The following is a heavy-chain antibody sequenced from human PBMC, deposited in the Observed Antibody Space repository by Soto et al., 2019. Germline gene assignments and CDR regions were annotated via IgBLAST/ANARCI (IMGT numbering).Heavy chain of an antibody. Sequence: SSETLSLTCTVSGGSISSGDYYWSWIRQPPGKGLEWIGYIYYSGTTYYNPSLKSRVTISVDTSKNQFSLKVSSVTAADTAVYYCARALIQLWPHYYYGMDVWGQGTTVTAP. D-gene: IGHD5-18*01. J-gene: IGHJ6*02. CDR3: ARALIQLWPHYYYGMDV. V-gene: IGHV4-30-4*01. CDR1: GGSISSGDYY. CDR2: IYYSGTT.